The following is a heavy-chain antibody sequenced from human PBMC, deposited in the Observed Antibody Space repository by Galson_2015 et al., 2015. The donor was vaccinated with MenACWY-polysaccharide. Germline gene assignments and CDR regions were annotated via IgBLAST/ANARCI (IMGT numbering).Heavy chain of an antibody. Sequence: SVKVSCKASGYYFSGFYVYWLRQAPGQGLEWMGWINPYSGDTNYARKFRGRVTMTRDTSISTAYLDLSRLTFDDTAVYFCASGGSFREPFFDYWGQGALVTV. CDR1: GYYFSGFY. CDR3: ASGGSFREPFFDY. J-gene: IGHJ4*02. D-gene: IGHD3-10*01. CDR2: INPYSGDT. V-gene: IGHV1-2*02.